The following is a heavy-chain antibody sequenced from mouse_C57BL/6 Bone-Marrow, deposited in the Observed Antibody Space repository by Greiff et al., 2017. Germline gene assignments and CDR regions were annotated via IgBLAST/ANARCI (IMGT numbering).Heavy chain of an antibody. V-gene: IGHV1-80*01. CDR3: ARDYDGYQAWFAY. J-gene: IGHJ3*01. D-gene: IGHD2-3*01. CDR2: IYPGDGDT. CDR1: GYAFSSYW. Sequence: VQLQESGAELVKPGASVKISCKASGYAFSSYWMNWVKQRPGKGLEWIGQIYPGDGDTNYNGKFKGKATLTADKSSSTAYMQLSSLTSEDSAVYFCARDYDGYQAWFAYWGQGTLVTVSA.